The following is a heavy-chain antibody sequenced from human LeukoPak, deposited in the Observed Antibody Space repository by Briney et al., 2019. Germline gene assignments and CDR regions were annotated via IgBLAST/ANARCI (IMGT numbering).Heavy chain of an antibody. V-gene: IGHV3-23*01. CDR3: AKDRGRTIFGVVIIPLSYYYYYMDV. J-gene: IGHJ6*03. CDR2: NSGSGGST. Sequence: PGESLRLSCAASGFTLSSYAKSGLRQAPGKGLVWVSANSGSGGSTYYAASVKGRFTISRDNSKNTLYLQMKSLRAEDTAVYYCAKDRGRTIFGVVIIPLSYYYYYMDVWGKGTRVTVSS. CDR1: GFTLSSYA. D-gene: IGHD3-3*01.